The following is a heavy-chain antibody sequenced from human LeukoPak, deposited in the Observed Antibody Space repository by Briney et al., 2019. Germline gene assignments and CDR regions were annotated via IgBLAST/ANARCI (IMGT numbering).Heavy chain of an antibody. CDR3: AREDENTFDY. V-gene: IGHV4-61*01. Sequence: PSETLSLTCTVSGDSVSSGNYYWSWIRQPPGKGLEWIGYIYYSGSTNYNPSLKSRVTISVDTSKNQFPLKLSSVTAADTAVYYCAREDENTFDYWGQGTLVTVSS. CDR1: GDSVSSGNYY. J-gene: IGHJ4*02. CDR2: IYYSGST. D-gene: IGHD2/OR15-2a*01.